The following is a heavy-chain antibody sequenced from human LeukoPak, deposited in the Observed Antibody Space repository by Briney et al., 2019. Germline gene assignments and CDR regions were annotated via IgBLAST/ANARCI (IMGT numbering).Heavy chain of an antibody. Sequence: PSETLSLTCTVSGGSISSSSYYWGWIRQPPGKGLEWIGSIYYSGSTYYNPPLKSRVTISVDTSKNQFSLKLSSVTAADTAVYYCARHPRGWNLWFDPWGRGTLVTVSS. CDR3: ARHPRGWNLWFDP. J-gene: IGHJ5*02. D-gene: IGHD1-1*01. CDR2: IYYSGST. V-gene: IGHV4-39*01. CDR1: GGSISSSSYY.